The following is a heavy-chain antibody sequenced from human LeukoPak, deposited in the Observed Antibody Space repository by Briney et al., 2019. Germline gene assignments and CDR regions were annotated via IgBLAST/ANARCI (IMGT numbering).Heavy chain of an antibody. CDR1: GFTFSSFG. D-gene: IGHD1-26*01. Sequence: AGRSLRLSCAASGFTFSSFGMHWVRQAPGKGLEWVAVIWNDGSNNYYADSVKGRFTISRDNAKNTLYLQMNSLRPEDTAVYYCARSPFIVGAIKAFDYWGQGTLVTVSS. V-gene: IGHV3-33*01. CDR3: ARSPFIVGAIKAFDY. J-gene: IGHJ4*02. CDR2: IWNDGSNN.